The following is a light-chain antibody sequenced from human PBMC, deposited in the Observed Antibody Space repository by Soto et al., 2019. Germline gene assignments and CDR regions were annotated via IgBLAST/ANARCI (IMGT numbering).Light chain of an antibody. CDR1: QRVSSN. CDR2: GAS. Sequence: EIVMTQSPATLSVSPGERATLSCRASQRVSSNLAWYQQKPGQAPRLLIYGASTRATGIPARFSGSGSGTEFTLTISSLQSEDFAVYYCQQYNNWPPTFGQGPKVEIK. CDR3: QQYNNWPPT. J-gene: IGKJ1*01. V-gene: IGKV3-15*01.